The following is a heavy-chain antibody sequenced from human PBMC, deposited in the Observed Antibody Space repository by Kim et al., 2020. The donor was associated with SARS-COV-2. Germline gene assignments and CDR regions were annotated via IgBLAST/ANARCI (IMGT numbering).Heavy chain of an antibody. J-gene: IGHJ4*02. Sequence: QKYQRRVTITADKSTGPAYMELSSLRSEDTAVYYCARASFFYDSSGYHFDYWGQGTLVTVSS. V-gene: IGHV1-69*04. CDR3: ARASFFYDSSGYHFDY. D-gene: IGHD3-22*01.